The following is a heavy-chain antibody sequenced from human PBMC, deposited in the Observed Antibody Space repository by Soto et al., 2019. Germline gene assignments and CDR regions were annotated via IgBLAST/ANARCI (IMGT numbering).Heavy chain of an antibody. CDR3: ATDCSSTSCYNYMDV. Sequence: GESLKISCAASGFTFSSYWMSWVRQAPGKGLEWVANIKQDGSEKYYVDSVKGRFTISRDNAKNSLYLQMNSLRAEDTAVYYCATDCSSTSCYNYMDVWGKGTTVTVSS. D-gene: IGHD2-2*01. CDR1: GFTFSSYW. CDR2: IKQDGSEK. J-gene: IGHJ6*03. V-gene: IGHV3-7*01.